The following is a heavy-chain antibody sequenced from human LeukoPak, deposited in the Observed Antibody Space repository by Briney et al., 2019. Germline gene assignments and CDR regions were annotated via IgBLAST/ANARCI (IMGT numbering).Heavy chain of an antibody. CDR2: LSGNGLKT. Sequence: GGSLRLSCVASGFTFSTFGMSWVRQAPGKGLEWVSALSGNGLKTYYADSVKGRFTISRDNFKTTLYLQMTSLRVEDTAMYYCGKDLPWGFCHWGQGVLVTVSS. CDR3: GKDLPWGFCH. J-gene: IGHJ4*02. CDR1: GFTFSTFG. V-gene: IGHV3-23*01. D-gene: IGHD7-27*01.